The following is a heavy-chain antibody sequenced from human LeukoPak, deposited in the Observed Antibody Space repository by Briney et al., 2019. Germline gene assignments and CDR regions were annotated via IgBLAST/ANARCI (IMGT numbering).Heavy chain of an antibody. V-gene: IGHV4-34*01. CDR1: GGSFSGYY. CDR3: ARSGIGGSYGWYYFDY. D-gene: IGHD1-26*01. Sequence: SETLSLTCAVYGGSFSGYYWSWIRQPPGKGLEWIGEINHSGSTNYNPSLKSRVTISVDTSKNQFSLKLSSVTAADTAVYYCARSGIGGSYGWYYFDYWGQGNLVTVSS. J-gene: IGHJ4*02. CDR2: INHSGST.